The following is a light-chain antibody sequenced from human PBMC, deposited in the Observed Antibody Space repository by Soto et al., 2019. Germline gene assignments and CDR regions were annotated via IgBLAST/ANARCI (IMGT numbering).Light chain of an antibody. Sequence: QSVLTQPPSASGTPGQRVTISCSGSSSNIGSNTVNWYQQLPGAAPKVLMYSNNQRPSGGPDRFSGSKSGTSASLAISGLRSEDEADYYCATWDDSPNGHYVFGTGTKLTVL. CDR3: ATWDDSPNGHYV. V-gene: IGLV1-44*01. J-gene: IGLJ1*01. CDR2: SNN. CDR1: SSNIGSNT.